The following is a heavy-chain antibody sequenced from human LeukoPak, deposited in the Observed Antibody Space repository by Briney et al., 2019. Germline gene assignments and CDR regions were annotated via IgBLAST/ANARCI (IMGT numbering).Heavy chain of an antibody. CDR2: ISAYNGNT. V-gene: IGHV1-18*01. D-gene: IGHD2-2*01. Sequence: ASVKVSCKASGYTFTSYGISWVRQAPGQGLEWMGWISAYNGNTNYAQKFQGRVTMTRNTSISTAYMELSSLRSEDTAVYYCARGVGYCSSTSCFNWFDPWGQGTLVTVSS. CDR3: ARGVGYCSSTSCFNWFDP. CDR1: GYTFTSYG. J-gene: IGHJ5*02.